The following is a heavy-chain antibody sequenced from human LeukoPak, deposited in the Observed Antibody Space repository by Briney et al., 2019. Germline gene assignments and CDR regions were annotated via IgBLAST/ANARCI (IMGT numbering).Heavy chain of an antibody. J-gene: IGHJ5*02. CDR1: GGPFSGYY. CDR3: ARGYCSSTSCYLGWFDP. D-gene: IGHD2-2*01. V-gene: IGHV4-34*01. CDR2: INHSGST. Sequence: PSETLSLTCAVYGGPFSGYYWSWIRQPPGKGLEWIGEINHSGSTNYNPSLKSRVTISVDTSKNQFSLKLSSVTAADTAVYYCARGYCSSTSCYLGWFDPWGQGTLVTVSS.